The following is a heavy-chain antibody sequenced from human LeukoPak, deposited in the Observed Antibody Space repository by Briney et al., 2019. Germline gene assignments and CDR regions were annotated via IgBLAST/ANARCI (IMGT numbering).Heavy chain of an antibody. Sequence: ASVKVSCKASGYTFTSYYMHWVRQAPGQGLEWMGIINPSGGSTSYAQKFQGRVTMTRDMSTSTVYMELSSLRSEDTVVYYCARVLTRYYYMDVWGKGTTVTVSS. CDR2: INPSGGST. D-gene: IGHD2-15*01. CDR3: ARVLTRYYYMDV. J-gene: IGHJ6*03. CDR1: GYTFTSYY. V-gene: IGHV1-46*01.